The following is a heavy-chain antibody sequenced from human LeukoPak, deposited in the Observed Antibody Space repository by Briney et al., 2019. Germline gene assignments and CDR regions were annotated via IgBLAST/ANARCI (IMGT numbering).Heavy chain of an antibody. V-gene: IGHV1-24*01. Sequence: PLASVKVSCKVSGYTLTELSMHWVRQAPGKGLEWMGGFDPEDGETIYAQKFQGRVTMTEDTSTDTAYMELSSLRSEDTAVYYCASAGSSVVALAQFDYWGQGTLVTVSS. D-gene: IGHD2-15*01. CDR3: ASAGSSVVALAQFDY. CDR1: GYTLTELS. CDR2: FDPEDGET. J-gene: IGHJ4*02.